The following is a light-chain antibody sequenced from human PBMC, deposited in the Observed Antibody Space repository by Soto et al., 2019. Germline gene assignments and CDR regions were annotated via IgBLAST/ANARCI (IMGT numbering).Light chain of an antibody. V-gene: IGKV3-20*01. J-gene: IGKJ4*01. CDR3: QQYGRSPPT. Sequence: EVVLTQSPGTLSLSPGERATLSCRASQTFSNNYLAWYQQKPGQAPRLLVYGASSRASGIPDRFSGSGSGKDFTLTISRLEPEDFAVYYCQQYGRSPPTFGGGTKVEIK. CDR1: QTFSNNY. CDR2: GAS.